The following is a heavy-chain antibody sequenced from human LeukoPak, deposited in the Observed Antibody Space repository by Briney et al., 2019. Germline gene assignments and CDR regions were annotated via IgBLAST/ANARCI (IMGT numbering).Heavy chain of an antibody. Sequence: PSETLSLTCAVYGGSFSGYYWSWIRQPPGKGLEGIGEINHSGSTNYNPSLKSRVTISVDTSKNQFSLKLSSVTAADTAVYYCARVERALVRGFDYWGQGTLVTVSS. V-gene: IGHV4-34*01. D-gene: IGHD3-10*01. CDR2: INHSGST. CDR3: ARVERALVRGFDY. J-gene: IGHJ4*02. CDR1: GGSFSGYY.